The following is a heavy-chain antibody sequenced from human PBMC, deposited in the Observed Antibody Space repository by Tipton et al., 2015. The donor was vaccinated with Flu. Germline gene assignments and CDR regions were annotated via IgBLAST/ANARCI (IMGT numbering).Heavy chain of an antibody. V-gene: IGHV4-38-2*02. D-gene: IGHD6-19*01. Sequence: TLSLTCSVSGDSIGSDYFWAGIRQPPGKGLEWLGNIHQTGTTYLNPSLTRRVTISVDRSKNQFSLRLTSVTAADTGVYYCARGYSSSRGLPVDYWGQGTLVTVSS. J-gene: IGHJ4*02. CDR1: GDSIGSDYF. CDR3: ARGYSSSRGLPVDY. CDR2: IHQTGTT.